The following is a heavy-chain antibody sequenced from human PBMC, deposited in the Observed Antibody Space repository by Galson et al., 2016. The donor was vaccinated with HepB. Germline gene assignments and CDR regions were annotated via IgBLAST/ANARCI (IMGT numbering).Heavy chain of an antibody. V-gene: IGHV3-74*01. D-gene: IGHD2-15*01. Sequence: SLRLSCAVSGFTFSRYWMHWVRQAPGKGLVWVSRISGDGNTRQYEDSVKGRFSITRDNSKNKLYLQRNSRRADDTAVYYCAKDRGLGGGSCYDYWGQGTLVTVSS. J-gene: IGHJ4*02. CDR2: ISGDGNTR. CDR3: AKDRGLGGGSCYDY. CDR1: GFTFSRYW.